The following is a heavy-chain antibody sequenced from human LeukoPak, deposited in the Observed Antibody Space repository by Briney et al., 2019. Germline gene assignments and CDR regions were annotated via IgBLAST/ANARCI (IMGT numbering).Heavy chain of an antibody. D-gene: IGHD6-13*01. CDR2: ISYDGSNK. Sequence: GGSLRLSCAASGFTFSGYGMHWVRQAPGKGLEWVTLISYDGSNKYYVDSMKGRFTISRDNSKNTLYLQMNSLRAEDTAVYYCAKDRIAASGLSYYFDYWGQGTLVTVSS. V-gene: IGHV3-30*18. J-gene: IGHJ4*02. CDR1: GFTFSGYG. CDR3: AKDRIAASGLSYYFDY.